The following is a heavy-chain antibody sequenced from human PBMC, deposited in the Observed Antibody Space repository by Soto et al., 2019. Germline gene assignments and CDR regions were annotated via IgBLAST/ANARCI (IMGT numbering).Heavy chain of an antibody. J-gene: IGHJ3*02. V-gene: IGHV1-24*01. CDR2: FDPEDGET. CDR3: AKESYSGYDTYDAFHI. Sequence: ASVKVSCKVSRYTLTELSRRSVRHAPGKGLEWMGGFDPEDGETIYAQKFQGRVTMTEDTSTDTAYMELSSLRSEDTAVYYCAKESYSGYDTYDAFHIWGQGTRVT. D-gene: IGHD5-12*01. CDR1: RYTLTELS.